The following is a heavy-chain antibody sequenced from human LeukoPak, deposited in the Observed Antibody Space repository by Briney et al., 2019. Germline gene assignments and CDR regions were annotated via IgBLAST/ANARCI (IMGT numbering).Heavy chain of an antibody. CDR1: GFTFSNAW. CDR3: ARAAPAAGSHYLFDS. Sequence: GGSLRLSCAASGFTFSNAWMSWVRQAPGKGLEWVASIKEDGTEQYYVDSVKGRFTISRDNAKTSLFLKINSLRAEDTAVYFCARAAPAAGSHYLFDSWGQGTLVTVSS. D-gene: IGHD6-13*01. V-gene: IGHV3-7*01. J-gene: IGHJ4*02. CDR2: IKEDGTEQ.